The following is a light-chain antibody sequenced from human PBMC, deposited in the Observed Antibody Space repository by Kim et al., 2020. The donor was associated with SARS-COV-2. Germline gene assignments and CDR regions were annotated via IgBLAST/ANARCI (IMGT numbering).Light chain of an antibody. Sequence: QSALTQPASVSGSPGQSITISCTGTRSDVGSYNLVSWYQQHPDKVPKLIIYEVSKRPSGVSQRFSASKSGNTAALTISGLQAEDEADYYCCSHAGSDTYVFGTGTKVTVL. CDR1: RSDVGSYNL. J-gene: IGLJ1*01. CDR2: EVS. CDR3: CSHAGSDTYV. V-gene: IGLV2-23*02.